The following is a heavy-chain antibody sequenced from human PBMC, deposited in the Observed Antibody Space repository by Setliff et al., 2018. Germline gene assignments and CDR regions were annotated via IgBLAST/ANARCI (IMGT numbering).Heavy chain of an antibody. D-gene: IGHD3-3*01. CDR2: IYYSGNT. CDR3: ARGKTFFGAFIRAFDI. J-gene: IGHJ3*02. V-gene: IGHV4-59*11. Sequence: TLSLTCSVSGGSIDSHYWSWIRQPPGKGLEWIGSIYYSGNTNYNPSLKSRVTISIDTSKNQFSLKLSSVTAADTAVYHCARGKTFFGAFIRAFDIWGLGRMVTVSS. CDR1: GGSIDSHY.